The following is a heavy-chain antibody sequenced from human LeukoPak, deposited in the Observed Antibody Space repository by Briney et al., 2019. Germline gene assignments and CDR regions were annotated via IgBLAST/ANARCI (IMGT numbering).Heavy chain of an antibody. CDR1: GYTFTDYY. Sequence: GASVKVSCKASGYTFTDYYMHWVRQAPGQGLEWMGWINPNSGGTNYAQKFQGRVTMTRDTSISTAYMELSRLRSDDTAVYYCARAGSSWSLGFDPWGQGTLVTVSS. CDR2: INPNSGGT. D-gene: IGHD6-13*01. J-gene: IGHJ5*02. V-gene: IGHV1-2*02. CDR3: ARAGSSWSLGFDP.